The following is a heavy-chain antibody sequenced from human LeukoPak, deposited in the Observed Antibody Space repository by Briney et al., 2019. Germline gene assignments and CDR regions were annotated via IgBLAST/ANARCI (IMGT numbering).Heavy chain of an antibody. CDR3: VRGSGSYRSRSGT. D-gene: IGHD6-13*01. CDR2: IYTGGST. Sequence: GGSLRLSCAASGFSVSNNYMSWVRQAPGKGLEWVSVIYTGGSTYYADSVKGRFTISRDNPKNTLYLQMNSLRVEDTAVYYSVRGSGSYRSRSGTWGQGTLVTVSS. V-gene: IGHV3-53*01. J-gene: IGHJ5*02. CDR1: GFSVSNNY.